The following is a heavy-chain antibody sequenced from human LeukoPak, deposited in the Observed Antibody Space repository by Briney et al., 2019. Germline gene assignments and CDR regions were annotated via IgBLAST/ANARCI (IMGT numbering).Heavy chain of an antibody. Sequence: SETLSLTCAVYGGSFGGYYWSWIRQPPGKGLEWIGEINHSGSTNYNPSLKSRVTISVDTSKNQFSLKLSSVTAADTAVYYCARGNDDSSGYYSDYWGQGTLVTVSS. J-gene: IGHJ4*02. D-gene: IGHD3-22*01. CDR3: ARGNDDSSGYYSDY. CDR1: GGSFGGYY. V-gene: IGHV4-34*01. CDR2: INHSGST.